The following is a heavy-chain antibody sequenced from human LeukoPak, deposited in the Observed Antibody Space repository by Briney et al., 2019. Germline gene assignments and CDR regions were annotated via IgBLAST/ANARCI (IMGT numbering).Heavy chain of an antibody. V-gene: IGHV4-39*07. J-gene: IGHJ4*02. D-gene: IGHD6-13*01. Sequence: PSETLSLTCTVSGGSISSSSYYWGWIRQPPGKGLEWIGSIYYSGSTYYNPSLKSRVTISVDTSKNQFSLKLSSVTAADTAVYYCAGGQLVFDYWGQGTLVTVSS. CDR2: IYYSGST. CDR3: AGGQLVFDY. CDR1: GGSISSSSYY.